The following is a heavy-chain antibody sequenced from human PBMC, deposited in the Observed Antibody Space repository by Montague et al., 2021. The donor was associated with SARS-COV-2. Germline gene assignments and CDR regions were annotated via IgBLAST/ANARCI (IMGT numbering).Heavy chain of an antibody. J-gene: IGHJ4*02. V-gene: IGHV4-61*02. CDR2: ISISGST. D-gene: IGHD6-19*01. CDR1: GGSISSGSYY. Sequence: TLSLTCTVSGGSISSGSYYWSWIRQPAGKGLGWIGRISISGSTNYNPSLKSRVTISVDTSKSQFSLKLSSVTAADTAVYYCARDIAVAGLFDYWGQGTLVTVSS. CDR3: ARDIAVAGLFDY.